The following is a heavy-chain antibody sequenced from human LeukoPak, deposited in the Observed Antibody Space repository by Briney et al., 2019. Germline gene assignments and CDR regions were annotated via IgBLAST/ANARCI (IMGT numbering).Heavy chain of an antibody. Sequence: GGSLRLSCAASGFTFSDYYMSWIRQAPGKGLEWVSYISSSGSTIYYADSVKGRFTISRDNAKNSLYLQMNSLRAEATAVYYCARAPRTYDYVWGSYRPLHLDYWGQGTLVTVSS. CDR2: ISSSGSTI. CDR1: GFTFSDYY. J-gene: IGHJ4*02. D-gene: IGHD3-16*02. CDR3: ARAPRTYDYVWGSYRPLHLDY. V-gene: IGHV3-11*01.